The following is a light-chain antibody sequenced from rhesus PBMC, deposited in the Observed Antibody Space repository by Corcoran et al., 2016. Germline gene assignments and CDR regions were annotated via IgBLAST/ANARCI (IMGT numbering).Light chain of an antibody. J-gene: IGKJ4*01. CDR3: QHGSGAPLT. CDR2: TAS. CDR1: ENVYNY. V-gene: IGKV1-74*01. Sequence: DIQMTQSPSSLSASVGDRVTITCRASENVYNYLHWYQQKPGKAPKLLIYTASNLQSGVPSRFSGSGSGTDFTLTISSRQPEDFATYYCQHGSGAPLTFGGGTKV.